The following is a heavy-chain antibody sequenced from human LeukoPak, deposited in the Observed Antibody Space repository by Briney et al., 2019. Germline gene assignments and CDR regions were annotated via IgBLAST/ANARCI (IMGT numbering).Heavy chain of an antibody. Sequence: PGESRKISCKGSGYSFTSYWIGWVRQMPGKGLEWMGIIYPGDSDTRYSPSFQGQVTISADKSISTAYLQWSSLKASDTAMYYCARQSKRTRAGFDYWGQGTLVTVSS. CDR2: IYPGDSDT. V-gene: IGHV5-51*01. CDR1: GYSFTSYW. D-gene: IGHD1-1*01. J-gene: IGHJ4*02. CDR3: ARQSKRTRAGFDY.